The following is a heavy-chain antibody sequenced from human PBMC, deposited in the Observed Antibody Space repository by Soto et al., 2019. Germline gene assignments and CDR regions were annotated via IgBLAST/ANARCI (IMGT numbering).Heavy chain of an antibody. CDR2: INPSGGST. Sequence: GASVKISCKASGYTFTRDYMHWVRQAPGQGLEWMGIINPSGGSTSYAQKFQGRVTMTRDTSTSTVYMELSSLRSEDTAVYYCASTSEAIAAALYYYCMDVWGKRPTGTVSS. CDR1: GYTFTRDY. V-gene: IGHV1-46*01. CDR3: ASTSEAIAAALYYYCMDV. J-gene: IGHJ6*04. D-gene: IGHD6-13*01.